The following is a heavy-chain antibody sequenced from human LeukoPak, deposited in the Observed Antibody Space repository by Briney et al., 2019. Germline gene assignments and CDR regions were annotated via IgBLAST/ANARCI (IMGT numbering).Heavy chain of an antibody. CDR1: GFTFSSYS. Sequence: GGSLRLSCAASGFTFSSYSMTWVRQAPGKGLEWVSSISSSSSYIYYADSVKGRFTISRDNAKNSLYLQMNSLRAEDTAVYYCARDSPQRRGSAGAWGQGTLVTVSS. CDR2: ISSSSSYI. J-gene: IGHJ5*02. V-gene: IGHV3-21*01. D-gene: IGHD2-2*01. CDR3: ARDSPQRRGSAGA.